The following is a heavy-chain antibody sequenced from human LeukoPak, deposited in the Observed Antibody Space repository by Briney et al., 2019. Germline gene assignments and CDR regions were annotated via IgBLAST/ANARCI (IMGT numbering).Heavy chain of an antibody. CDR1: GYTFTSYD. CDR2: MNTNSGNT. J-gene: IGHJ5*02. CDR3: ARGGDIAVVPAAMVGP. Sequence: ASVKVSCKASGYTFTSYDINWGRQATGQGLEWMGWMNTNSGNTGHAQKFQGRLTMTRDTSTNTAYMELSSLRSEDTAVYYCARGGDIAVVPAAMVGPWGQGTLVTVSS. D-gene: IGHD2-2*01. V-gene: IGHV1-8*01.